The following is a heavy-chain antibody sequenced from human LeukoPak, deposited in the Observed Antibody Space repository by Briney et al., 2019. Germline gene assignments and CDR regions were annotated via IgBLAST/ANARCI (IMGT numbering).Heavy chain of an antibody. CDR1: GFTFSGSA. CDR3: TRRGYGSGSYP. V-gene: IGHV3-73*01. J-gene: IGHJ5*02. Sequence: PGGSLRLSCAASGFTFSGSAMHWVRQASGKGLEWVGRIRSKANSYATAYAASVKGRFTVSRDDSKNTAYLQMNSLKTEDTAVYYCTRRGYGSGSYPWGQGTLVTVSS. D-gene: IGHD3-10*01. CDR2: IRSKANSYAT.